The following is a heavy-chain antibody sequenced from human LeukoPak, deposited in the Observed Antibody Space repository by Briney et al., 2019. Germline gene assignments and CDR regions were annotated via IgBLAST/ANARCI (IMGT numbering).Heavy chain of an antibody. V-gene: IGHV3-15*01. D-gene: IGHD3-10*01. Sequence: PGGSLSLSCAASGFTFSNAWMNWVRQAPGKGLEWVGRIYSKTDGGTADYAAPVKGRFTISRDDSKNTLSLQMNSLKTEDTAVYYCTTRHYYGSETYDYCGQRTLLTVCS. CDR2: IYSKTDGGTA. J-gene: IGHJ4*02. CDR1: GFTFSNAW. CDR3: TTRHYYGSETYDY.